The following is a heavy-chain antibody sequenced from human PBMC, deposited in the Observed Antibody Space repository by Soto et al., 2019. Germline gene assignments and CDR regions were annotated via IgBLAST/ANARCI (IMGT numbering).Heavy chain of an antibody. Sequence: GGSLRLSCAASGFTFSSYSMNWVRQAPGKGLEWVSSISSSSSYIYYADSVKGRFTISRDNAKNSLYLQMNSLRAEDTAVYYCARAAYGSQGGDYWGQGTLVTVSS. CDR1: GFTFSSYS. J-gene: IGHJ4*02. CDR3: ARAAYGSQGGDY. D-gene: IGHD6-13*01. CDR2: ISSSSSYI. V-gene: IGHV3-21*01.